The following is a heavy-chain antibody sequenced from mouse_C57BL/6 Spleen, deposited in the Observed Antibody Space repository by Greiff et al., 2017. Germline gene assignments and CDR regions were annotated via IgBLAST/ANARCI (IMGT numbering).Heavy chain of an antibody. J-gene: IGHJ2*01. CDR3: ARCDYDGAFDC. V-gene: IGHV5-6*01. CDR1: GFTFSSYG. CDR2: ISSGGSYT. Sequence: EVQLVESGGDLVKPGGSLKLSCAASGFTFSSYGMSWVRQTPDKRLEWVATISSGGSYTYYPDSVKGRFTISRDNAKNTLYLQMSSLKSEDTAMYYGARCDYDGAFDCWGQGTTLTVSS. D-gene: IGHD2-4*01.